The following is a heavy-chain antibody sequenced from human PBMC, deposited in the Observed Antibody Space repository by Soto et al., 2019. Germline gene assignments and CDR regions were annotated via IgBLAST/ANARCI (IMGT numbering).Heavy chain of an antibody. CDR1: GFTISSNY. Sequence: GGSLRLSCAASGFTISSNYMSWVRQAPGKGLEWVSVIYSGGSTYYADSVKGRFTISRHNSKNTLYLQMNSLRAEDTAVYYCARDLIWGVVPYWGQGTLVTVSS. V-gene: IGHV3-53*04. CDR3: ARDLIWGVVPY. CDR2: IYSGGST. D-gene: IGHD2-2*01. J-gene: IGHJ4*02.